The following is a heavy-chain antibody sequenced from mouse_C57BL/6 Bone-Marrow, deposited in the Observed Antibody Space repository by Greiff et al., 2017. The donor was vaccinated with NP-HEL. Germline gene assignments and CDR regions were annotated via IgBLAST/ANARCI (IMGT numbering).Heavy chain of an antibody. Sequence: VQLVVSGGGLVQPKGSLKLSCAPSGFTFHPYAMHWLRLAPGQGWDWVARIRGLGSYYATYYADSVQYSFTISRDDSQSMLYLQMNNLKTEDTAMYYCVREYGRGYFDVWGTGTTVTVAS. CDR2: IRGLGSYYAT. V-gene: IGHV10-3*01. CDR3: VREYGRGYFDV. D-gene: IGHD1-1*01. J-gene: IGHJ1*03. CDR1: GFTFHPYA.